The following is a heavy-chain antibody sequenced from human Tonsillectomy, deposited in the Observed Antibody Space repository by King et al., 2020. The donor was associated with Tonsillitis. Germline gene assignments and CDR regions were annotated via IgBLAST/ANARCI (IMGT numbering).Heavy chain of an antibody. J-gene: IGHJ4*02. CDR2: IKLDGSEK. CDR1: GFTFSSYW. D-gene: IGHD6-19*01. Sequence: VQLVESGGGLVQPGGSLRLSCAASGFTFSSYWMSWVRQAPGKGLEWVANIKLDGSEKYYVDSVKGRFTISRDNAKNSLYLQMNSLRAEDTAVYYCAGEIRGWVHGRVGVYFDYWGQGILGTVSS. CDR3: AGEIRGWVHGRVGVYFDY. V-gene: IGHV3-7*03.